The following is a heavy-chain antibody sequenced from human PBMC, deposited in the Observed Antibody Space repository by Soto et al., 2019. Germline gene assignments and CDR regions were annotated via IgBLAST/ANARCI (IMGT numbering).Heavy chain of an antibody. D-gene: IGHD3-10*01. CDR1: GYTFTSYY. Sequence: QVQLVQSGAEVKKPGASVKVSCKASGYTFTSYYMHWVRQAPGQGLEWMGIINHSGGSTSYAQKFQGRVTMTRDTSTSTVYMELSSLRSEDTAVYYCARELITMVRGVPYYYYYGMDVWGQGTTVTVSS. J-gene: IGHJ6*02. CDR2: INHSGGST. CDR3: ARELITMVRGVPYYYYYGMDV. V-gene: IGHV1-46*01.